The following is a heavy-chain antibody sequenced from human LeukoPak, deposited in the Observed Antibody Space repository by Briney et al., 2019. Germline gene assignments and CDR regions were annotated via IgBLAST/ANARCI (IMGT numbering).Heavy chain of an antibody. CDR3: ARPIAAAGSDAFDI. J-gene: IGHJ3*02. CDR1: GGSISSGGYY. CDR2: IYYSGST. V-gene: IGHV4-31*03. D-gene: IGHD6-13*01. Sequence: SETLSLTCTVSGGSISSGGYYWSWIRQHPGKGLEWIGYIYYSGSTYYNPSLKSRVTISVDTSKNQFSLKLSSVTAADTAVYYCARPIAAAGSDAFDIWGQGTMVTVSS.